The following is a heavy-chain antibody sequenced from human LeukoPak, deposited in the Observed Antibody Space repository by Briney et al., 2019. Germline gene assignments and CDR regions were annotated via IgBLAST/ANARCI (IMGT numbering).Heavy chain of an antibody. Sequence: GGSLRLSCAASAFTFSSYAMHWVRQAPGKGLEWVAVISYDGSNKYYADSVKGRFTISRDNSKNTLYLQMNSLRAEDTAVYYCARDQRFLELYYFDYWGQGTLVTVSS. J-gene: IGHJ4*02. CDR2: ISYDGSNK. CDR3: ARDQRFLELYYFDY. D-gene: IGHD3-3*01. V-gene: IGHV3-30-3*01. CDR1: AFTFSSYA.